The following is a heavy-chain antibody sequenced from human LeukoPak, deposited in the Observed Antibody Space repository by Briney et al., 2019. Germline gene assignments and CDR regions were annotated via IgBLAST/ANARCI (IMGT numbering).Heavy chain of an antibody. CDR2: IYTSGST. Sequence: SETLSLTCTVSGDSISSGDYYWSWIRQPAGKGLEWIGRIYTSGSTNYNPSLKSRVTISGDTSKNQFSLRLSSVTAADTAVYYCARASYSYDINGWVPFDYWGQGTLVTVSS. V-gene: IGHV4-61*02. CDR3: ARASYSYDINGWVPFDY. J-gene: IGHJ4*02. D-gene: IGHD3-22*01. CDR1: GDSISSGDYY.